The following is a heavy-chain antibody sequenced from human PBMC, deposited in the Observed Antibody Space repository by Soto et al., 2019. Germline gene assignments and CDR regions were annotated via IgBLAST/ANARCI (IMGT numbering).Heavy chain of an antibody. V-gene: IGHV1-24*01. CDR3: ATESITMVRGVIKDHYYYGMDV. D-gene: IGHD3-10*01. CDR1: GYTLTELS. Sequence: ASVKVSCKVSGYTLTELSMHWVRQAPGKGLEWMGGLDPEDGETIYAQKLQGRVTMTEDTSTDTAYMELSSLRSEDTAVYYCATESITMVRGVIKDHYYYGMDVWGQGTTVTVSS. CDR2: LDPEDGET. J-gene: IGHJ6*02.